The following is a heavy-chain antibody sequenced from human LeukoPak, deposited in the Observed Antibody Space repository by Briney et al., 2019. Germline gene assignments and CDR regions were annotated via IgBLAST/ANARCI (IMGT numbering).Heavy chain of an antibody. CDR2: IYYSGCT. J-gene: IGHJ1*01. Sequence: SETLSLTCTVSGGSISSYYWSWIRQPPGKGLEWIGYIYYSGCTNYNPSLKSRVTISVDTSKNQFSLKLSSVTAADTAVYYCARGDGDYAAEYFQHWGQGTLVTVSS. V-gene: IGHV4-59*01. CDR3: ARGDGDYAAEYFQH. CDR1: GGSISSYY. D-gene: IGHD4-17*01.